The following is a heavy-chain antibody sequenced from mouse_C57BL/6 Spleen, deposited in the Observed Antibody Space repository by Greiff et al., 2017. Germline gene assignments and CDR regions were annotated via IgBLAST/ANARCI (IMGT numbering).Heavy chain of an antibody. V-gene: IGHV1-52*01. Sequence: VQLQQPGAELVRPGSSVKLSCKASGYTFTSYWMHWVKQRPIQGLEWIGNIDPSDSETHYNQKFKDKATLTVDKSSSTAYMQLSSLTSEDSAVYYGARGDYDSMYYFDYWGQGTTLTVSS. CDR1: GYTFTSYW. CDR2: IDPSDSET. CDR3: ARGDYDSMYYFDY. D-gene: IGHD2-4*01. J-gene: IGHJ2*01.